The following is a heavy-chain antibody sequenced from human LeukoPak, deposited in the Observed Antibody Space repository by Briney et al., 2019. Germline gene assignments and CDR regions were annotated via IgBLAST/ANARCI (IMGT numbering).Heavy chain of an antibody. CDR2: ISAYNGNT. J-gene: IGHJ4*02. CDR1: GYTFTSYY. V-gene: IGHV1-18*04. D-gene: IGHD1-26*01. Sequence: GASVKVSCKASGYTFTSYYMHWVRQAPGQGLEWMGWISAYNGNTNYAQKLQGRVTMTTDTSTSTAYMELRSLRSDDTAVYYCARRYLGELLNFDYWGQGTLVTVSS. CDR3: ARRYLGELLNFDY.